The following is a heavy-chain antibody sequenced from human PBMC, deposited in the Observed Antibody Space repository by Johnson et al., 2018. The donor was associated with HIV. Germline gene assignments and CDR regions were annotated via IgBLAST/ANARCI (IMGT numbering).Heavy chain of an antibody. J-gene: IGHJ3*02. Sequence: QVQLVESGGGVVQPGRSLRLSCAASGFTFSRHAVHWVRRAPGRGLEWVALISYAGANKYYADSVKGRFTISRDNSKNTLYLQMNSLRAEDTAVYYCARDFYTSSAPYVFDIWGQGTMVTVSS. D-gene: IGHD6-13*01. CDR2: ISYAGANK. CDR1: GFTFSRHA. CDR3: ARDFYTSSAPYVFDI. V-gene: IGHV3-30-3*01.